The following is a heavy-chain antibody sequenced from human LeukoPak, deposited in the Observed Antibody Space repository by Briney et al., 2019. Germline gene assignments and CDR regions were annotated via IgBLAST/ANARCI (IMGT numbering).Heavy chain of an antibody. J-gene: IGHJ4*02. Sequence: SETLSLTCIVSGGSISSGGYYWSWIRQHPGKGLEWIGYIYYSGSTYYNPSLKSRVTISVDTSKNQFSLKLSSVTAADTAVYYCARVSVWEDGYRDWGQGTLVTVSS. CDR1: GGSISSGGYY. CDR3: ARVSVWEDGYRD. D-gene: IGHD5-24*01. V-gene: IGHV4-31*03. CDR2: IYYSGST.